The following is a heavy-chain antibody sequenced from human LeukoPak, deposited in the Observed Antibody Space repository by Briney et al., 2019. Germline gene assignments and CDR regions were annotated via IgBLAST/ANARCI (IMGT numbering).Heavy chain of an antibody. CDR3: ATRYYDSGGYYWHY. D-gene: IGHD3-22*01. Sequence: ASGRVPSTVSGYTLTQLSMHWVRQAPGKGPEWMGGFDPEDGETIYAQKFQGRVTMTEDTSTDTAYMELSSLRSEDTAVYYCATRYYDSGGYYWHYWGQGTLVTVSS. CDR1: GYTLTQLS. V-gene: IGHV1-24*01. CDR2: FDPEDGET. J-gene: IGHJ4*02.